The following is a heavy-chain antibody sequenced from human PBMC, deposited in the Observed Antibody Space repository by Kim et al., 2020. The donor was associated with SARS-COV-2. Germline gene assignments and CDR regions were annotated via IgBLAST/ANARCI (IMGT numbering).Heavy chain of an antibody. D-gene: IGHD2-21*01. J-gene: IGHJ3*02. Sequence: GNNKYYADSGKGRFTISRDNSKNTLYLQMNSLRAEDTAVYYCASFAGAFDIWGQGTTVTVSS. V-gene: IGHV3-33*01. CDR3: ASFAGAFDI. CDR2: GNNK.